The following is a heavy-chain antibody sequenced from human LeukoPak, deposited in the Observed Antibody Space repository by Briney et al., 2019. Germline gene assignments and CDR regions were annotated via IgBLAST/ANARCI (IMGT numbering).Heavy chain of an antibody. Sequence: GGSLILSCAASGFTFSTYCMSWVRQAPGEGLEWVANIKQAGSENYYEDSVKGRFTISRDNAKNSLYLHMNSLRAEDTAVYYCARCYYYDSGGSFDPWGQGTLVTVSS. V-gene: IGHV3-7*03. J-gene: IGHJ5*02. CDR1: GFTFSTYC. CDR2: IKQAGSEN. CDR3: ARCYYYDSGGSFDP. D-gene: IGHD3-10*01.